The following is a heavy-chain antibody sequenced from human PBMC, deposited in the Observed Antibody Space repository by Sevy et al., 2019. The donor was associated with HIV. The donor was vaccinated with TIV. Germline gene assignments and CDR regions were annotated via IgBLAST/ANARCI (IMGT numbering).Heavy chain of an antibody. CDR2: IKSKTDGGTT. CDR3: TTDRFGSSYFPFDI. Sequence: GGSLRLSCAASGFTFSNAWMSWVRQAPGKGLEWVGRIKSKTDGGTTDYAAPVKGRFTISRDDSKNTLYLQMNSLKTVDTAVYYCTTDRFGSSYFPFDIWGQGTMVTVSS. D-gene: IGHD1-26*01. CDR1: GFTFSNAW. V-gene: IGHV3-15*01. J-gene: IGHJ3*02.